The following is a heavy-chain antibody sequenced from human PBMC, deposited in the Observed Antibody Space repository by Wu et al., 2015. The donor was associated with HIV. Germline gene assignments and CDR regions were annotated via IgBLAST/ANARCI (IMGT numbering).Heavy chain of an antibody. CDR3: ARLGYGIAAAGSALPPTRYYFDY. D-gene: IGHD6-13*01. CDR1: GGTFSSYA. V-gene: IGHV1-69*05. Sequence: QVQLVQSGAEVKKPGSSVKVSCKASGGTFSSYAISWVRQAPGQGLEWMGGIIPIFGTANYAQKFQGRVTITTDESTSTAYMELSSLRSEDTAVYYCARLGYGIAAAGSALPPTRYYFDYWGQGTLVTVSS. J-gene: IGHJ4*02. CDR2: IIPIFGTA.